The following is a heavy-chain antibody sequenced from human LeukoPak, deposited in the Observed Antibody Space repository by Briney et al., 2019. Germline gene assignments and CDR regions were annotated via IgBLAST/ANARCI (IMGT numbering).Heavy chain of an antibody. J-gene: IGHJ5*02. CDR3: ARDYTVTTHWFDP. D-gene: IGHD4-17*01. V-gene: IGHV3-21*01. CDR1: GFTFSSYS. CDR2: ISSSSSYI. Sequence: GGSLRLSCAASGFTFSSYSMNWVRQAPGKGLEWVSSISSSSSYIYYADSVKGRFTISRDDAKNSLYLQMNSLRAEDTAVYYCARDYTVTTHWFDPWGQGTLVTVSS.